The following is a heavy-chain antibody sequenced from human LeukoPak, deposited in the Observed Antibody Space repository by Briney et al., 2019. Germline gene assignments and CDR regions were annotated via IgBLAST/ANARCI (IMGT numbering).Heavy chain of an antibody. V-gene: IGHV1-2*02. CDR1: GYTFTVSD. J-gene: IGHJ4*02. CDR3: ARVNERGSGTYYHFDY. Sequence: RASVKVSCKASGYTFTVSDMHWLRQAPGQGLEWMGGIYPNSGGTNYAQKFQGRVTMTRDTSISTAYMELSRLTSDDTAVYYCARVNERGSGTYYHFDYWGQGTLVTVSS. CDR2: IYPNSGGT. D-gene: IGHD3-10*01.